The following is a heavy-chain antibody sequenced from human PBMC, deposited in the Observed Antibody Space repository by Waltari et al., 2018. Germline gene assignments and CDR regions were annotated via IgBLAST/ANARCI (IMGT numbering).Heavy chain of an antibody. CDR2: IYHSGST. CDR3: ARLLWFRELFMFDY. J-gene: IGHJ4*02. V-gene: IGHV4-38-2*01. Sequence: QVQLQESGPGLVKPSETLSLTCAVSGYSISSGYSWGWIRQPPGKGLEWIGSIYHSGSTYYNPSLKSRVTISVDTSKNQFSLKLSSVTAADTAVYYCARLLWFRELFMFDYWGQGTLVTVSS. D-gene: IGHD3-10*01. CDR1: GYSISSGYS.